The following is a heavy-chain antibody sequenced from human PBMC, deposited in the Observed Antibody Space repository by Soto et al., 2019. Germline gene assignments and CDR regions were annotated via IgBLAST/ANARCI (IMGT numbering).Heavy chain of an antibody. CDR1: GGSISSYY. D-gene: IGHD6-19*01. CDR3: ARDRYSNGWVDY. CDR2: IYYSGST. V-gene: IGHV4-59*01. Sequence: SETLSLTCTVSGGSISSYYWNWIRQPPGKGLEWIGYIYYSGSTKYNPSLKSRVTISADTSNDQFSLKLSSVTAADTAVYYCARDRYSNGWVDYWGKGTLVTISS. J-gene: IGHJ4*02.